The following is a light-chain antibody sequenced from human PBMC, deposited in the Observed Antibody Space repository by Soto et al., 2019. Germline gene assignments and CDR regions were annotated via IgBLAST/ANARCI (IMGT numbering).Light chain of an antibody. Sequence: PDVSQPRTVSGSPGRSVTFSCTGTSSDVGGYSYVSWFQQHPGKAPKLMIYDVSKRPSGVPDRFSGSKSGDTASLTISGLQAEDEADYYCCSFAGSYTLYVFGTGTKATVL. CDR3: CSFAGSYTLYV. CDR2: DVS. V-gene: IGLV2-11*01. CDR1: SSDVGGYSY. J-gene: IGLJ1*01.